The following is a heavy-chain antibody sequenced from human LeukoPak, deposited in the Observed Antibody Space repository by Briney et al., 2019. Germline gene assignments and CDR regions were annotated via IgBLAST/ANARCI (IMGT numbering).Heavy chain of an antibody. CDR1: GGSISSYY. CDR2: IYYSGST. CDR3: ARKYYAGAFDI. Sequence: SETLSLTCTVSGGSISSYYWSWIRQPPGKGLEWIGYIYYSGSTNYNPSLKSRVTISVDASKNQFSLKLSCVTVAGTAVYYCARKYYAGAFDIWGQGTMVTVSS. D-gene: IGHD2-2*01. V-gene: IGHV4-59*01. J-gene: IGHJ3*02.